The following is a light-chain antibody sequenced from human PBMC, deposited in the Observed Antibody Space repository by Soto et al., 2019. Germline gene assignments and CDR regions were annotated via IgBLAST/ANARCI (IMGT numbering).Light chain of an antibody. J-gene: IGLJ1*01. CDR3: AAWDDSLNGLYV. V-gene: IGLV1-44*01. Sequence: QSALTQPPSGSGTPGQRGTISCSGSSSNIGSNTVNWYQQLPGTAPKLLIYSNNQRPSGVPDRFSGSKSGTSASLAISGLQSEDEADYYCAAWDDSLNGLYVFGTGTKVTVL. CDR2: SNN. CDR1: SSNIGSNT.